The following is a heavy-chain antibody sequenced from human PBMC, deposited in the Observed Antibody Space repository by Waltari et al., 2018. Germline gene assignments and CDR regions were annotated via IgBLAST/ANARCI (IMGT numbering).Heavy chain of an antibody. V-gene: IGHV1-46*02. CDR1: GYYVDNYF. J-gene: IGHJ6*02. D-gene: IGHD2-15*01. CDR3: AGDREMVDMCV. CDR2: INIGDGST. Sequence: QVHLVQSGAEVKTPGAAMKVSCKAAGYYVDNYFIHWVRQAPGQGLQWVGIINIGDGSTSFARELQGRLTMTRDASTSTVYMELSSLKSNDTGMYFCAGDREMVDMCVWGQGTPVSVSS.